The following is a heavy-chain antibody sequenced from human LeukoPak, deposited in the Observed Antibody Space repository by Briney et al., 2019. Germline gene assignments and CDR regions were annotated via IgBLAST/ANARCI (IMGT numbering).Heavy chain of an antibody. CDR2: ISAYNGNT. CDR3: ARGRVTYYYDSSGYYYFDY. Sequence: ASVKVSCKASGYTFTSYGISWVQQAPGQGLEWMGWISAYNGNTNYAQKLQGRVTMTTDTSTSTAYMELRSLRSDDTAVYYCARGRVTYYYDSSGYYYFDYWGQGTLVTVSS. J-gene: IGHJ4*02. CDR1: GYTFTSYG. V-gene: IGHV1-18*01. D-gene: IGHD3-22*01.